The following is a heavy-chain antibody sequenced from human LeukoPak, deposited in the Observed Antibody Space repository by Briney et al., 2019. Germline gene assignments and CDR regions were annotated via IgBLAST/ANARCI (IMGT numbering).Heavy chain of an antibody. V-gene: IGHV5-51*01. CDR3: ARPDYYDSSGYYQADAFDI. D-gene: IGHD3-22*01. Sequence: GESLKISCKGSGYSFTSYWIGWVRQMPGKGLEWMGIIYPGDSDTRYSPSFQGQVTISADKSISTAYLQWSSLKASDTAIYYCARPDYYDSSGYYQADAFDIWGQGTMVTVSS. CDR2: IYPGDSDT. J-gene: IGHJ3*02. CDR1: GYSFTSYW.